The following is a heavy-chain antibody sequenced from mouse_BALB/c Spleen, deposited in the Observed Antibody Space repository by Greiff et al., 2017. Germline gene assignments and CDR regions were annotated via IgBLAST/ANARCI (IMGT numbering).Heavy chain of an antibody. V-gene: IGHV5-9-3*01. CDR3: ARQVYYYGSSPSAMDY. Sequence: EVNVVESGGGLVKPGGSLKLSCAASGFTFSSYAMSWVRQTPEKRLEWVATISSGGSYTYYPDSVKGRFTISRDNAKNTLYLQMSSLRSEDTAMYYCARQVYYYGSSPSAMDYWGQGTSVTVSS. CDR1: GFTFSSYA. J-gene: IGHJ4*01. D-gene: IGHD1-1*01. CDR2: ISSGGSYT.